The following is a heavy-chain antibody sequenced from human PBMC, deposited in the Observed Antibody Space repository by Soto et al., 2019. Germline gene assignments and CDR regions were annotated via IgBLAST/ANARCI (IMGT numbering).Heavy chain of an antibody. V-gene: IGHV4-59*08. CDR1: GGSISSYY. Sequence: SETLSLTCTVSGGSISSYYWSWIRQPPGKGLEWIGYIYYSGSTNYNPSLKSRVTISVDTSKNQFSLKLSSVTAADTAVYYCARHGIVATLDYWGQGTLVTVSS. CDR2: IYYSGST. D-gene: IGHD1-26*01. J-gene: IGHJ4*02. CDR3: ARHGIVATLDY.